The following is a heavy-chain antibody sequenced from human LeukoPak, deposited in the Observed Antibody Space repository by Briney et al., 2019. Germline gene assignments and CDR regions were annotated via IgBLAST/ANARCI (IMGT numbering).Heavy chain of an antibody. CDR2: ISSSSSYI. J-gene: IGHJ4*02. Sequence: GGSLRLSCAASGFTFSSYSMNWVRQAPGKGLEWVSSISSSSSYIYYADSVKGRFTISRDNAKNSLYLQMNSLRAEDTAVYYCARDSSGQSGGYYSDYWGQGTLVTVSS. D-gene: IGHD6-19*01. V-gene: IGHV3-21*01. CDR3: ARDSSGQSGGYYSDY. CDR1: GFTFSSYS.